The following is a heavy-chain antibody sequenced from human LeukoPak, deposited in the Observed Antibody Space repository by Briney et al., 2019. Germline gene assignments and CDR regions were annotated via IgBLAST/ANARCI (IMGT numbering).Heavy chain of an antibody. CDR3: ARAGTTSWASAFDI. D-gene: IGHD1-1*01. Sequence: PSQTLSLTCTVSGGSISSGSYYWSWIRQPAGKGLEWIGRIYTSGSTNYNPSLKSRVTISVDTSKNQFSLKLSSVTAADTAVYYCARAGTTSWASAFDIWGQGTMVTVSP. J-gene: IGHJ3*02. CDR2: IYTSGST. CDR1: GGSISSGSYY. V-gene: IGHV4-61*02.